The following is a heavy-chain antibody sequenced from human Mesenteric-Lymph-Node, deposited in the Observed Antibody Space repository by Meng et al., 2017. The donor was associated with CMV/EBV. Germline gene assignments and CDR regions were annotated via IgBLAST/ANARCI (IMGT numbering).Heavy chain of an antibody. J-gene: IGHJ4*02. D-gene: IGHD3-22*01. CDR3: ARRGNYDSDYSEY. CDR2: VHHSGTT. V-gene: IGHV4-39*01. Sequence: QWQLPESGPGLVKPSATLSISCIVSGDSISNSTYYWTWIRQPPGKGLEWIGSVHHSGTTYYNPSLKGRLTISVDTSANLFSLRLTTVTAADTATYYCARRGNYDSDYSEYWGQGTLVTVSS. CDR1: GDSISNSTYY.